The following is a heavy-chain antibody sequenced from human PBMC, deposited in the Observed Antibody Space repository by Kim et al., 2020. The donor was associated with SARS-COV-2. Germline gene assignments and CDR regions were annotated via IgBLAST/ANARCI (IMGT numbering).Heavy chain of an antibody. Sequence: SETLSLTCTVSGGSISSYYWSWIRQPPGKGLEWIGYIYYSGSTNYNPSLKSRVTISVDTSKNQFSLKLSSVTAADTAVYYCAREGSNRIFDYWGQGTLVTGSS. J-gene: IGHJ4*02. D-gene: IGHD2-2*01. V-gene: IGHV4-59*01. CDR3: AREGSNRIFDY. CDR1: GGSISSYY. CDR2: IYYSGST.